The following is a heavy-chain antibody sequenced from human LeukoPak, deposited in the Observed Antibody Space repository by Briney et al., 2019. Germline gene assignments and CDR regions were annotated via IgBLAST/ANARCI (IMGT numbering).Heavy chain of an antibody. CDR2: MNPNSGNT. V-gene: IGHV1-8*02. Sequence: ASVKVSCKASGYTFTSYGISWVRQATGQGLEWMGWMNPNSGNTGYAQKFQGRVTMTRNTSISTAYMELSSLRSEDTAVYYCARAQTDFWSGVSFDYWGQGTLVTVSS. D-gene: IGHD3-3*01. J-gene: IGHJ4*02. CDR3: ARAQTDFWSGVSFDY. CDR1: GYTFTSYG.